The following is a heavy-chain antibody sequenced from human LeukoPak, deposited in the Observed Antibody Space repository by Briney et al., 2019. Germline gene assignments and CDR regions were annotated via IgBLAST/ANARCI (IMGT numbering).Heavy chain of an antibody. CDR3: ARAIQPQPHNWFDP. J-gene: IGHJ5*02. Sequence: TTSETLSLTCTVSGGSISSYYWSWIRQPAGKGLEWIGRIYTSGSTNYNPSLKSRVTMSVDTSKNQFSLKLSSVTAADTAVYYCARAIQPQPHNWFDPWGQGTLVTVSS. CDR1: GGSISSYY. D-gene: IGHD5-18*01. V-gene: IGHV4-4*07. CDR2: IYTSGST.